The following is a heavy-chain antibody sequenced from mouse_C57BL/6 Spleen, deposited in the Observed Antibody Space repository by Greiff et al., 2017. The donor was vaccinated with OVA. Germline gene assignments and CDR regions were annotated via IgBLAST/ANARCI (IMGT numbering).Heavy chain of an antibody. Sequence: QVQLQQSGAELVRPGASVKLSCKASGYTFTDYYINWVKQRPGQGLEWIARIYPGSGNTYYNEKFKGKATLTAEKSSSTAYMQLSSLTSEDSAVYFCARDHYGSSQGYFDVWGTGTTVTVSS. J-gene: IGHJ1*03. CDR3: ARDHYGSSQGYFDV. V-gene: IGHV1-76*01. CDR2: IYPGSGNT. D-gene: IGHD1-1*01. CDR1: GYTFTDYY.